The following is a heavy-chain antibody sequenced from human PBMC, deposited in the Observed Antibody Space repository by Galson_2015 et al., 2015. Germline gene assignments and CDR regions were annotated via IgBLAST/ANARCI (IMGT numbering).Heavy chain of an antibody. CDR2: INSDGSST. CDR1: GFTFSSYW. J-gene: IGHJ4*02. Sequence: SLRLSCAASGFTFSSYWMQWVRHAPGKGLVWVSRINSDGSSTSYADSVKGRFTISRDNAKNTLYLQMNSLRGEDTAVYYCAREGYVETFDYWGQGTLVTVSS. D-gene: IGHD5-12*01. CDR3: AREGYVETFDY. V-gene: IGHV3-74*01.